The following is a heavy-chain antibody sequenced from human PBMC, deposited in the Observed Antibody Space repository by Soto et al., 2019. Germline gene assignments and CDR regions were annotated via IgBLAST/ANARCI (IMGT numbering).Heavy chain of an antibody. D-gene: IGHD3-10*01. CDR2: IYYSGST. V-gene: IGHV4-59*01. Sequence: SETLSLTCTVSGGSIIIYYWSWIRQPPGKGLEWIGYIYYSGSTNYNPSLKSRVTISVDTSKNQFSLKLSSVTAADTAVYYCARDNPGSGSYDYWGQGTLVTVSS. CDR3: ARDNPGSGSYDY. J-gene: IGHJ4*02. CDR1: GGSIIIYY.